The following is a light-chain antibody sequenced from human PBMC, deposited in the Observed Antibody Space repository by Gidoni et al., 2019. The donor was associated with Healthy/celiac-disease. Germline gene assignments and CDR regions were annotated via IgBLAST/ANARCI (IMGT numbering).Light chain of an antibody. CDR2: DAS. V-gene: IGKV1-33*01. Sequence: DIQMTQSPSSLSASVGDRVTITCQASQDISNYLNWYQQKPGKAPKLLIYDASNLETGVPSRFSGSGSGTDFTFTISSLQPEDIATYCCQQYDNRFTFXPXTKVDIK. CDR1: QDISNY. J-gene: IGKJ3*01. CDR3: QQYDNRFT.